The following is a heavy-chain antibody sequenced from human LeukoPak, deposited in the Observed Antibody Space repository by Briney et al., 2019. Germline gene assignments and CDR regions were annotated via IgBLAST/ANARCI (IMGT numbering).Heavy chain of an antibody. CDR3: ASGVGDYGDYDPYWYFDL. Sequence: ASETLSLTCTVSGGSISSYYWSWIRQPAGKELEWIGRIYTSGSTNYNPSLKSRVTMSVDTSKNQFSLKLSSVTAADTTVYYCASGVGDYGDYDPYWYFDLWGRGTLVTVSS. V-gene: IGHV4-4*07. CDR1: GGSISSYY. D-gene: IGHD4-17*01. CDR2: IYTSGST. J-gene: IGHJ2*01.